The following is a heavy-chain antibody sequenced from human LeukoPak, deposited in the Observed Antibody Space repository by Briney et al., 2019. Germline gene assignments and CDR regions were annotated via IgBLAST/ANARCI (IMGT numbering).Heavy chain of an antibody. Sequence: GGSLRLSCAASGFTFSSYAMSWVRQAPGKGLEWVSAISGSGGSTYYADSVKGRFTIFRDNSKNTLYLQMNSLRAEDTAVYYWSKDINGYFDYWGQGTLVTVSS. V-gene: IGHV3-23*01. CDR3: SKDINGYFDY. J-gene: IGHJ4*02. CDR2: ISGSGGST. CDR1: GFTFSSYA. D-gene: IGHD3-10*01.